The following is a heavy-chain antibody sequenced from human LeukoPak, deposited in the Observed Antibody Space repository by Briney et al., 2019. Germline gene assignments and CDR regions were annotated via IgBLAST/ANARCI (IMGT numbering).Heavy chain of an antibody. V-gene: IGHV3-30-3*01. J-gene: IGHJ3*02. CDR2: ISYDGSNK. CDR3: ARIALYDRAWYQVLPYDALNM. CDR1: GFTFSSYA. Sequence: PGRSLRLSCAASGFTFSSYAMHWVRQAPGKGLEWVALISYDGSNKYYADSVKGRFTISRDNSKNTLYLQMNGLRAEDTAVYYCARIALYDRAWYQVLPYDALNMWGQGTMVIVSS. D-gene: IGHD2-2*01.